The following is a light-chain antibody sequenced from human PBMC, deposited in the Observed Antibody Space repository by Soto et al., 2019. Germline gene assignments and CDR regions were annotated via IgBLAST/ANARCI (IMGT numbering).Light chain of an antibody. CDR3: SSYTTSSTLGV. CDR1: SSDVGGYNY. CDR2: DVS. J-gene: IGLJ1*01. V-gene: IGLV2-14*01. Sequence: QSALTQPASVSGSPGQSITISCTGTSSDVGGYNYVSWYQQHPGKAPKLMIYDVSNRPSGVSNRFSGSKSGNTASLTISGLQADDEAARPCSSYTTSSTLGVFGTGTKLTVL.